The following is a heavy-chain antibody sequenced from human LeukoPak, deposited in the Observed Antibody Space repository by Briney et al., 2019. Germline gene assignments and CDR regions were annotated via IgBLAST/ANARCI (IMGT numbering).Heavy chain of an antibody. Sequence: SETLSLTCTVSGGSISRYYWSWIRQPPGKGLEWIGYFDNSGSANYNPSLKSRLTISEDTSKNQFALKLTSVTAADTAVYYCARGKYSSGWFLDYWGQGTLVIVSS. CDR3: ARGKYSSGWFLDY. D-gene: IGHD6-19*01. CDR1: GGSISRYY. J-gene: IGHJ4*02. CDR2: FDNSGSA. V-gene: IGHV4-59*01.